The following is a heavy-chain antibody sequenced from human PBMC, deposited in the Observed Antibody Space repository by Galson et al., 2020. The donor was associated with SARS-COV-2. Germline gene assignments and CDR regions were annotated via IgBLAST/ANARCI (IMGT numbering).Heavy chain of an antibody. CDR3: ARQAAECSRGICRHHYFAPMDG. V-gene: IGHV4-38-2*01. CDR2: FHQDGTS. D-gene: IGHD6-13*01. J-gene: IGHJ6*02. Sequence: SETLSLTCAVFGISIKSGHFCGCIRHPPENGLEWVGTFHQDGTSYYHPPPKTRATTSLTTPTNLIALRLKSLTAADTAVYYCARQAAECSRGICRHHYFAPMDGWGQGTTVIVSS. CDR1: GISIKSGHF.